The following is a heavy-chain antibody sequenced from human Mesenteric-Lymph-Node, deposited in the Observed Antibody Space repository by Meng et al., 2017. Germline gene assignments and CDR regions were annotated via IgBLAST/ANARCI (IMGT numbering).Heavy chain of an antibody. CDR3: AREWYRKLDF. CDR2: IKPDSGGT. J-gene: IGHJ4*02. V-gene: IGHV1-2*02. D-gene: IGHD6-13*01. Sequence: ASVKVSCKTSGYTFMNYYLHWVRLTPGQGLEWLGWIKPDSGGTNYAQNFQGRVTMARDTSISTAYMELSRLTSDDTAVYYCAREWYRKLDFWGQGTLVTVSS. CDR1: GYTFMNYY.